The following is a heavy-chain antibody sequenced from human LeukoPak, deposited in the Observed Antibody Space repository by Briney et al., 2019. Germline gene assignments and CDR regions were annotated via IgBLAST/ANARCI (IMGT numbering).Heavy chain of an antibody. V-gene: IGHV3-23*01. J-gene: IGHJ4*02. Sequence: GGSLRLSCAASGFTFSSYGMSWVRQAPGKGLEWVSAISGSGGSTYYADSVKGRFTISRDNSKNTLYLQMNGLRAEDTAVCYCAKDPDYYGSGSVDYWGQGTLVTVSS. CDR1: GFTFSSYG. D-gene: IGHD3-10*01. CDR2: ISGSGGST. CDR3: AKDPDYYGSGSVDY.